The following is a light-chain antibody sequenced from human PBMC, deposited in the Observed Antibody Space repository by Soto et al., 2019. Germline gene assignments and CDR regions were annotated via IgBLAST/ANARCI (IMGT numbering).Light chain of an antibody. J-gene: IGKJ2*01. Sequence: VVLTQSPGTLSLSPGERATLSCRATQRISANYIAWYQLKPGQAPRLLIHVSLTRAAGIPDRFSGSGSGADFTRTIARVEPEDFAVYVCHQYGDSPYSFGQGTKLDIK. CDR1: QRISANY. CDR2: VSL. V-gene: IGKV3-20*01. CDR3: HQYGDSPYS.